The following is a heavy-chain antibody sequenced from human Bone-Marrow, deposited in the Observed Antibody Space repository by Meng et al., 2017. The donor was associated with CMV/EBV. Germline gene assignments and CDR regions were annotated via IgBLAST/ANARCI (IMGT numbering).Heavy chain of an antibody. J-gene: IGHJ4*02. Sequence: GGSLRLSCAASGFTFSVYALHWVRQAPGKGLEWVAIISSDGTKKFYADSVKGRFTISRDNSKSTLYLLMNSLRGEDTAVYYCARDRGTEGQKKGYFDSWGQGTLVTVSS. D-gene: IGHD1-1*01. CDR1: GFTFSVYA. CDR2: ISSDGTKK. CDR3: ARDRGTEGQKKGYFDS. V-gene: IGHV3-30*04.